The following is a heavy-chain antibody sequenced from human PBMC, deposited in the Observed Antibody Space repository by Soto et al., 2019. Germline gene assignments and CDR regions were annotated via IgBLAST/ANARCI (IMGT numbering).Heavy chain of an antibody. CDR3: ARHDGSRSTDY. J-gene: IGHJ4*02. V-gene: IGHV4-59*08. CDR1: GGSISSYY. D-gene: IGHD3-10*01. CDR2: IHSGST. Sequence: PSETLSLTCTVSGGSISSYYWNWIRQPPGKGLEWIGYIHSGSTTYSASLRSRVTISVDTSKNQFSLKLSSVTAADTAVYFCARHDGSRSTDYWGQGTLVTVSS.